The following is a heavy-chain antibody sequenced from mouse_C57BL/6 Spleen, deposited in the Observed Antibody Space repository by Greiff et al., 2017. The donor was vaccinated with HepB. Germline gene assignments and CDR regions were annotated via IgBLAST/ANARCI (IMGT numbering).Heavy chain of an antibody. CDR3: TGDPFTTVVAKFAY. D-gene: IGHD1-1*01. V-gene: IGHV6-3*01. CDR1: GFTFSNYW. Sequence: EVKLMESGGGLVQPGGSMKLSCVASGFTFSNYWMNWVRQSPEKGLEWVAQIRVKSDNYATHYAESVKGRFTISRDDSKSSVYLQMNNLRAEDTGIYYCTGDPFTTVVAKFAYWGQGTLVTVSA. J-gene: IGHJ3*01. CDR2: IRVKSDNYAT.